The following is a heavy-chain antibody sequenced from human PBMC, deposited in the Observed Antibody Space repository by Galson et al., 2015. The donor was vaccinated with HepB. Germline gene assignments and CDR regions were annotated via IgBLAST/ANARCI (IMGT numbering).Heavy chain of an antibody. Sequence: CAISGDSVSSNSAAWNWIRQSPSRGLEWLGRTYYRSKWYNDYAVSVKSRITINPDTSKNQFSLQLNSVTPEDTAVYYCARDGGSDEVISPPNWFDPWGQGTLVTVSS. D-gene: IGHD3-10*01. CDR3: ARDGGSDEVISPPNWFDP. CDR2: TYYRSKWYN. J-gene: IGHJ5*02. CDR1: GDSVSSNSAA. V-gene: IGHV6-1*01.